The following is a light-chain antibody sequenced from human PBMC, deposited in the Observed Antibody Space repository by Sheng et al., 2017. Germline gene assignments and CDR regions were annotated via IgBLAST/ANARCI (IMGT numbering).Light chain of an antibody. J-gene: IGKJ3*01. CDR2: DAS. V-gene: IGKV1-33*01. CDR1: QDISNY. CDR3: QQYDDLAFT. Sequence: DIQMTQSPSSLSASVGDRVTITCQASQDISNYLNWYQQKPGKAPKLLIYDASNLETGVPSRFSWSGSGTDFTFTISSLQPEDIATYHCQQYDDLAFTFGPGTKVDIK.